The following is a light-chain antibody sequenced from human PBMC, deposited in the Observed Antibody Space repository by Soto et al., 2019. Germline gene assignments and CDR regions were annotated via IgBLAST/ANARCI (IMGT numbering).Light chain of an antibody. CDR2: GNN. V-gene: IGLV1-40*01. CDR3: QSYDNSLSAWV. J-gene: IGLJ3*02. CDR1: SSNIGADYD. Sequence: QSVLTQPPSVSGAPGQRVTISCTGNSSNIGADYDVHWYQQVPGTAPKLRIYGNNNRPSGVPDRFSGSKSGTSASLAITGLQPEDEADYYCQSYDNSLSAWVFGGGTKLTVL.